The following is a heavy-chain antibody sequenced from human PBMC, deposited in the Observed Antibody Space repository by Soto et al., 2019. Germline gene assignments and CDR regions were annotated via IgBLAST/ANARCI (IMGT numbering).Heavy chain of an antibody. Sequence: EVQLLESGGGLVQPGGSLRLSCAASGFTFSSYAMSWVRQAPGKGLEWVSAISGSGGSTYYADSVKGRFTISRDNSKNTLYLRMNSRGAEDTAVYYCAKARSGGYIVVVVALDYWGQGTLVTVSS. CDR2: ISGSGGST. J-gene: IGHJ4*02. CDR1: GFTFSSYA. D-gene: IGHD2-15*01. V-gene: IGHV3-23*01. CDR3: AKARSGGYIVVVVALDY.